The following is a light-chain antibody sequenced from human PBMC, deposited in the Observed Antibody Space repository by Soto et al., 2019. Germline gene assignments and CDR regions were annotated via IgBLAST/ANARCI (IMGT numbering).Light chain of an antibody. CDR1: QSVNIY. CDR2: GAS. J-gene: IGKJ4*01. CDR3: QQYDVWLRLT. V-gene: IGKV3D-15*01. Sequence: EIVMTQSPATLSVSPGERATLSCRASQSVNIYLAWYQQQPGQAPRLLIFGASYRATGIPDRFSGSGSGTEFNRTISSMQSEDFAVSFCQQYDVWLRLTCGGGTKVEIK.